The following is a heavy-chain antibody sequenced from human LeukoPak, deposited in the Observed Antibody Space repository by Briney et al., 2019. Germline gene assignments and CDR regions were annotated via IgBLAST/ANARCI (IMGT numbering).Heavy chain of an antibody. CDR1: SGSISSYY. CDR3: ARSPDRLGAFDI. D-gene: IGHD1-14*01. V-gene: IGHV4-4*07. J-gene: IGHJ3*02. CDR2: IYTSGST. Sequence: PSETLSLTCTVSSGSISSYYWSWIRQPAGKGLEWIGHIYTSGSTNYNPSLKSRGTMSVDTSKNQFSLKLSSVTAADTAVYYCARSPDRLGAFDIWGQGAMVTVSS.